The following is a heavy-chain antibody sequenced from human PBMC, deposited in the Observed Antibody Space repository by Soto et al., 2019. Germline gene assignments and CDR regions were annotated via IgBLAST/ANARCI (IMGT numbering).Heavy chain of an antibody. CDR2: IYYSGST. D-gene: IGHD3-10*01. J-gene: IGHJ4*02. CDR3: ATYGSGSYKPTTFDY. CDR1: GGSISSGDYY. Sequence: QVQLQESGPGLVKPSQTLSLTCTVSGGSISSGDYYWSWIRQHPGKGLEWIGYIYYSGSTYYNPSLKSRFTRSVDPSKTQFSLKLSSVTAADTAVYYCATYGSGSYKPTTFDYWGQGTLVTVSS. V-gene: IGHV4-31*03.